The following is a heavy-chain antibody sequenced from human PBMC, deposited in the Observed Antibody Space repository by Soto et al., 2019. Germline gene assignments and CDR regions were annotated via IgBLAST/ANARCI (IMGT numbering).Heavy chain of an antibody. CDR2: IKSKTDGGTT. V-gene: IGHV3-15*01. Sequence: GGSLRLSCAASGFTFSNAWMSWVRQAPGKGLEWVGRIKSKTDGGTTDYAAPVKGRFTISRDDSKNTLYLQMNSLKTEDTAVYYCTTADYYDSSGYYYFDYWGQGTLVTVSS. CDR3: TTADYYDSSGYYYFDY. J-gene: IGHJ4*02. CDR1: GFTFSNAW. D-gene: IGHD3-22*01.